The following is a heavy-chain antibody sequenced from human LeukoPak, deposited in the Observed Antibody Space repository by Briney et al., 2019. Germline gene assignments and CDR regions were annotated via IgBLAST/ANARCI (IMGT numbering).Heavy chain of an antibody. J-gene: IGHJ4*02. CDR2: ISGSAGST. CDR1: GFTFSSCA. CDR3: AKGFSDTSGYYFDS. D-gene: IGHD3-22*01. Sequence: GGSLRLSCAASGFTFSSCAMSWVRQAPGKGLEWVSAISGSAGSTYYADSVKGRFTISRDNSKNTLYLQMNSLRAEDAALYYCAKGFSDTSGYYFDSWGQGTLVTVSS. V-gene: IGHV3-23*01.